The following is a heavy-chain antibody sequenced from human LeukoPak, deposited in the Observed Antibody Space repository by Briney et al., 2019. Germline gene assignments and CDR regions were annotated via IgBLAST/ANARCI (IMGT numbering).Heavy chain of an antibody. CDR3: AREGGTFAYYFDD. J-gene: IGHJ4*02. V-gene: IGHV3-66*02. Sequence: GRSLRLSCAASGFTFSSYAMSWVRQAPGKGLEWVSVIYTGGSTYYADSVKGRFTISRDNSKNTVYLQMNSLKAEDTAMYYCAREGGTFAYYFDDWGQGTLVTVSS. CDR1: GFTFSSYA. D-gene: IGHD2/OR15-2a*01. CDR2: IYTGGST.